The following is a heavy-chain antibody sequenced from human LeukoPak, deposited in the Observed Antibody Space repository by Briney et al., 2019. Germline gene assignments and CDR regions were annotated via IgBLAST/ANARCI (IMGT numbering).Heavy chain of an antibody. D-gene: IGHD3-3*01. CDR1: GGSISTGTYY. J-gene: IGHJ5*02. Sequence: SQTLSLTCTVSGGSISTGTYYWTWLRQPPGKGLEWIGYISHSGSTYYNPSLKSRVTISVDRSKNQFSLNLSSVTAADTAVYYCARDGHDVQARYYDFWSGYEDWFDPWGQGTLVTVSS. CDR2: ISHSGST. CDR3: ARDGHDVQARYYDFWSGYEDWFDP. V-gene: IGHV4-30-2*01.